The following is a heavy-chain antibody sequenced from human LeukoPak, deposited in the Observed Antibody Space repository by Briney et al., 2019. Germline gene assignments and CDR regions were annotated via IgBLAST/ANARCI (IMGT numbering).Heavy chain of an antibody. CDR2: VSDSGST. V-gene: IGHV4-59*01. CDR1: GGSIRTYY. Sequence: SETLSLTCTVSGGSIRTYYWSWVRQPPGKGLEWIGYVSDSGSTNYNPSLKSRVTISVDTSNNRFSLELSSVTAADTAVYYCARDFRDPVAGTDWFDPWGQGTLVTVSS. J-gene: IGHJ5*02. CDR3: ARDFRDPVAGTDWFDP. D-gene: IGHD6-19*01.